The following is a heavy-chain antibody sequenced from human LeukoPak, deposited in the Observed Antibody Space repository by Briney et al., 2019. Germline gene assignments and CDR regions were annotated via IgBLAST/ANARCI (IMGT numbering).Heavy chain of an antibody. D-gene: IGHD6-19*01. V-gene: IGHV3-64*01. Sequence: GSLRLSCAASGFTFSSYAMHWVRQAPGKGLEYVSAISSNGGSTYYANSVKDRFTISRDNSKNTLYLQMGSLRAEDMAVYYCARARSGWYEVDYWGQGTLVTVSS. J-gene: IGHJ4*02. CDR1: GFTFSSYA. CDR2: ISSNGGST. CDR3: ARARSGWYEVDY.